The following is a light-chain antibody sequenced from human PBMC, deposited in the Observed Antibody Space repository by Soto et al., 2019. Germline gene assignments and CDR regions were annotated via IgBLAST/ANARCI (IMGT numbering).Light chain of an antibody. CDR1: SSDVGGYDY. Sequence: QSALTQPASVSGSPGQSITISCTGTSSDVGGYDYVSWYQQHPGKVPKLIIYEVSDRPSGISYRFSGSKSGNTASLTISGLRAEDEADYYCMSYTSSDTWVFGGGTKLTVL. V-gene: IGLV2-14*01. CDR2: EVS. CDR3: MSYTSSDTWV. J-gene: IGLJ3*02.